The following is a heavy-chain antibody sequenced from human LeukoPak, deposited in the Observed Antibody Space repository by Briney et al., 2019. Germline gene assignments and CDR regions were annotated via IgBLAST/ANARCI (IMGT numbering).Heavy chain of an antibody. J-gene: IGHJ6*03. D-gene: IGHD3-3*01. V-gene: IGHV4-59*08. Sequence: PSQAMSLTCIVSGGSISSYYWSWIRQPPRNGLEWNGSIYYSGSTNYNPALKSRVTISVDTSKKQLSLKLSSVTAADTAVYYCARVRATLFGVAMDYMDVWGKGTTVTVSS. CDR2: IYYSGST. CDR3: ARVRATLFGVAMDYMDV. CDR1: GGSISSYY.